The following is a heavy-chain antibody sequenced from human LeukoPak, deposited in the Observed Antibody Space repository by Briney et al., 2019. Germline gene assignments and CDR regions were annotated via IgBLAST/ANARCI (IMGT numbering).Heavy chain of an antibody. V-gene: IGHV3-7*02. D-gene: IGHD6-19*01. CDR1: GFSFRTHW. J-gene: IGHJ4*02. CDR3: AKWMGRDS. Sequence: PGGSLRLSCAASGFSFRTHWMSWVRQAPGKGLEWVANINQDGRKKFYVDSVEGRFTISRDDAKTSLFLRMNSLRVEDTAVYYCAKWMGRDSLGQGTLVTVSS. CDR2: INQDGRKK.